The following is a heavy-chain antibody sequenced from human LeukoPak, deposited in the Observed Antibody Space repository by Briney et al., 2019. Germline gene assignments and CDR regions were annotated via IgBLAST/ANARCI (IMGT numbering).Heavy chain of an antibody. D-gene: IGHD2-21*02. Sequence: GASVKVSCKASGYTFTSYGISWMRQAPGQGLEWMGWISTNIGNTNYGQKFQGRVTMTTDTSTTTAYMELRGLRSDDTAVYYCARDLIVTGLGGYWGQGTLVTVSS. CDR1: GYTFTSYG. V-gene: IGHV1-18*01. CDR3: ARDLIVTGLGGY. J-gene: IGHJ4*02. CDR2: ISTNIGNT.